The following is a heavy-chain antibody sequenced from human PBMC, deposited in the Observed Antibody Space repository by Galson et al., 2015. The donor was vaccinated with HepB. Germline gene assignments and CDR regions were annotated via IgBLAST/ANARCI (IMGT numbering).Heavy chain of an antibody. CDR3: ARWGAMVRGALDAFDI. D-gene: IGHD3-10*01. J-gene: IGHJ3*02. V-gene: IGHV1-2*02. CDR1: GYTFTGYY. Sequence: SVKVSCKASGYTFTGYYMHWVRQAPGQGLEWMGWINPNSGGTNYAQKFQGRVTMTRDTSISTAYMELSRLRSDDTAVYYCARWGAMVRGALDAFDIWGQGTMVTVSS. CDR2: INPNSGGT.